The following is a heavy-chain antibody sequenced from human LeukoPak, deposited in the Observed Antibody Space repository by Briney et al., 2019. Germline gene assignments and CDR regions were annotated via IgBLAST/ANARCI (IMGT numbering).Heavy chain of an antibody. V-gene: IGHV4-59*10. J-gene: IGHJ4*02. D-gene: IGHD6-19*01. CDR1: GGSFRGYN. Sequence: SETLSLTCAVYGGSFRGYNWSCIRQPAGEGREWIGRIYTSGSTNYNPSLKSRVAMSVDPSKIQFSMKLSSLNAADTAVYYCARSRIAVAVGWELFDYWGQGTLVTVSS. CDR3: ARSRIAVAVGWELFDY. CDR2: IYTSGST.